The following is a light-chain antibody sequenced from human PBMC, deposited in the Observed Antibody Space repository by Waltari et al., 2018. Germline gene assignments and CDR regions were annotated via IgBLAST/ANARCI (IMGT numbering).Light chain of an antibody. J-gene: IGKJ1*01. CDR3: LQYNSYPRT. Sequence: DIQMTQSPSSLSASVGDRVTITCRASQPITNSLSWFQQKSGEAPKSLIYGASNLQGGVPSKFSGSGYGTDFTLTISSLQPEDFATYYCLQYNSYPRTFGPGTKAEIK. CDR2: GAS. V-gene: IGKV1-16*02. CDR1: QPITNS.